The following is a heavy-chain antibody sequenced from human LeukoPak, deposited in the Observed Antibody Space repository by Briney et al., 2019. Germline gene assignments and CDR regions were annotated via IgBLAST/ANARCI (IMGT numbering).Heavy chain of an antibody. D-gene: IGHD2-21*02. CDR1: GFTFSSYA. Sequence: GGSLRLSCAASGFTFSSYAMSWVRQAPGKGLEWVSAISGSGGSTYYADSVKGRFTISRDNAKNTLYLQMNSLRAEDTAVYYCAKVREVVTAYDAFDIWGQGTMVTVSS. J-gene: IGHJ3*02. CDR3: AKVREVVTAYDAFDI. V-gene: IGHV3-23*01. CDR2: ISGSGGST.